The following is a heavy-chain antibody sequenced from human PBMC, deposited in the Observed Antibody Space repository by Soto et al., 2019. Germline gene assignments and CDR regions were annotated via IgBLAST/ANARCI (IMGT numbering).Heavy chain of an antibody. CDR3: ARGWIYYYDSSGTHDAFDI. Sequence: EVQLVESGGGLIQPGGSLRLSCAASGFTVSSNYMSWVRQAPGKGLEWVSVIYSGGSTYYADSVKGRFTISRDNSKNTLYLQMNSLRAEDTAVYYCARGWIYYYDSSGTHDAFDIWGHGTMVTVSS. D-gene: IGHD3-22*01. CDR2: IYSGGST. V-gene: IGHV3-53*01. J-gene: IGHJ3*02. CDR1: GFTVSSNY.